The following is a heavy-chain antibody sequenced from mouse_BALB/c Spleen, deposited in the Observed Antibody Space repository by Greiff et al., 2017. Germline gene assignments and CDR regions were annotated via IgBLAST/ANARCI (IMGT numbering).Heavy chain of an antibody. CDR2: INPSNGRT. J-gene: IGHJ1*01. V-gene: IGHV1S81*02. Sequence: VQLQQPGAELVKPGASVKLSCKASGYTFTSYWMHWVKQRPGQGLEWIGEINPSNGRTNYNEKFKSKATLTVDKSSSTAYMQLSRLTSEDSAVYYCARRGSDYYGSSYYWYFDVWGAGTTVTVSS. CDR1: GYTFTSYW. D-gene: IGHD1-1*01. CDR3: ARRGSDYYGSSYYWYFDV.